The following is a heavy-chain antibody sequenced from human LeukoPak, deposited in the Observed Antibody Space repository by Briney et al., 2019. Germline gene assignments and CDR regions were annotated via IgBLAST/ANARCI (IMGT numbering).Heavy chain of an antibody. CDR3: AKGLEMATIKNAFDI. D-gene: IGHD5-24*01. CDR1: GFTFSSCA. Sequence: PGGSLRLSCAASGFTFSSCAMSWVRQAPGKGLEWVSAISGSGGSTYYADSVKGRFTISRDNSKNTLYLQMNSLRAEDTAVYYCAKGLEMATIKNAFDIWGQGTMVTVSS. J-gene: IGHJ3*02. CDR2: ISGSGGST. V-gene: IGHV3-23*01.